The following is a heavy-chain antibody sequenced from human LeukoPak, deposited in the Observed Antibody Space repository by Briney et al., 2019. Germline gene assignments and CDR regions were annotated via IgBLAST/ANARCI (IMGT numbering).Heavy chain of an antibody. J-gene: IGHJ4*02. Sequence: GGSLRLSCAASGFTFSSYAMSWVRQAPGKGLERVSAISGSGGSTYYAGSVKGRFTISRDNSKNTLFLQMNSLRAEDTAVYYCAKDGGLWVSAHWGDSWGRGTLVTVSS. CDR3: AKDGGLWVSAHWGDS. D-gene: IGHD7-27*01. CDR1: GFTFSSYA. V-gene: IGHV3-23*01. CDR2: ISGSGGST.